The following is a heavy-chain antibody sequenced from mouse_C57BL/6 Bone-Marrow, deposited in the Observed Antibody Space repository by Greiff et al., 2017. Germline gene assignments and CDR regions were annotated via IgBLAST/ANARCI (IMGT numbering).Heavy chain of an antibody. CDR3: AVLLRKGAY. D-gene: IGHD1-1*01. Sequence: QVQLKQPGAELVRPGSSVKLSCKASGYTFTSYWMDWVKQRPGQGLEWIGNIYPSDSETHYNQKFKDKATLTVDKSSSTAYMQLSSLTSEDSAVYYCAVLLRKGAYWGQGTLVTVSA. J-gene: IGHJ3*01. CDR2: IYPSDSET. V-gene: IGHV1-61*01. CDR1: GYTFTSYW.